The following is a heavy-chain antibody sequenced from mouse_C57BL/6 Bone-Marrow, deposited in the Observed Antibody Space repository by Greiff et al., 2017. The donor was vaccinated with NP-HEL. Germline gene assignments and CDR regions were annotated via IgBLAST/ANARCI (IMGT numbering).Heavy chain of an antibody. Sequence: VQVVESGAELARPGASVKMSCKASGYTFTSYTMHWVKQRPGQGLEWIGYINPSSGYTKYNQKFKDKATLTADKSSSTAYMQLSSLTSEDSAVYDCAGPSYGSSLAWFAYWGQGTLVTVSA. V-gene: IGHV1-4*01. J-gene: IGHJ3*01. CDR1: GYTFTSYT. CDR2: INPSSGYT. D-gene: IGHD1-1*01. CDR3: AGPSYGSSLAWFAY.